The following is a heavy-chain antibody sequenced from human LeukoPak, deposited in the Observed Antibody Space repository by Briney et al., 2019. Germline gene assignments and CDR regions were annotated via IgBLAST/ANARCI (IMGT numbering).Heavy chain of an antibody. CDR1: GYTLTELS. D-gene: IGHD3-22*01. CDR2: FDPEDGET. V-gene: IGHV1-24*01. CDR3: ATPYDSSGYYYLQYAFDI. J-gene: IGHJ3*02. Sequence: ASVKVSCKVSGYTLTELSMHWVRQAPGKGLEWMGGFDPEDGETIYAQKFQGRVTMTEDTSTDTVYMELSSLRSEDTAVYYCATPYDSSGYYYLQYAFDIWGQGTMVTVSS.